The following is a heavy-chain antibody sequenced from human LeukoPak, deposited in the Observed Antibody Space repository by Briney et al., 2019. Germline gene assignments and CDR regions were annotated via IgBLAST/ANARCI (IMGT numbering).Heavy chain of an antibody. CDR1: GLTFSNYG. J-gene: IGHJ5*02. CDR2: ISYDGTNK. CDR3: ARGGSYFNWFDP. V-gene: IGHV3-30*03. Sequence: SGGSLRLSCAGSGLTFSNYGMHWVRQAPGKGPEWVAVISYDGTNKYYADSVKGRFTISRDNSKNTVYLQMNSLRAEDTAVYYCARGGSYFNWFDPWGQGTLVTVSS. D-gene: IGHD1-26*01.